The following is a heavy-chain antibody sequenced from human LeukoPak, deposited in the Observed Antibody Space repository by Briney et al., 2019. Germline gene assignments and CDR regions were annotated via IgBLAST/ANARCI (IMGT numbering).Heavy chain of an antibody. CDR3: ARDGRITMVRGVNAFDI. CDR2: ISAYNGNT. CDR1: GYTFTGYY. J-gene: IGHJ3*02. Sequence: ASVKVSCKASGYTFTGYYMHWVRQAPGQGLEWMGWISAYNGNTNYAQKLQGRVTMTTDTSTSTAYMELRSLRSDDTAVYYCARDGRITMVRGVNAFDIWGQGTMVTVSS. V-gene: IGHV1-18*04. D-gene: IGHD3-10*01.